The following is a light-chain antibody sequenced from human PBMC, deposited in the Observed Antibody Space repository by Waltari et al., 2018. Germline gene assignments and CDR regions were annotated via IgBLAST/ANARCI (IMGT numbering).Light chain of an antibody. CDR1: QSVLYRSNSKDY. CDR3: QQYYTIPLT. Sequence: DIVMTQSPDSLAVSLGERATLNCKSSQSVLYRSNSKDYLAWYQQKPGQPPKLLIYWASTRESGVPDRFSGSGSGTDFTLTISSLQAEDVAVYYCQQYYTIPLTFGGGTKVEIK. CDR2: WAS. V-gene: IGKV4-1*01. J-gene: IGKJ4*01.